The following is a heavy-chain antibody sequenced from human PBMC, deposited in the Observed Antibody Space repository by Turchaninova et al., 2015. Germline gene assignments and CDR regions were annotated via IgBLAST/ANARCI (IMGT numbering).Heavy chain of an antibody. CDR3: VGGFLAN. CDR1: GLSFTNSW. D-gene: IGHD1-26*01. J-gene: IGHJ4*02. CDR2: ISSKTDGGTT. V-gene: IGHV3-15*01. Sequence: EVQLVESGGGWVTPGGSLRLSLAASGLSFTNSWMIWARQAPGGGLEWVGHISSKTDGGTTVYAAPVKGRFTISRDDSKNTLYLQMNSLETEDTAVYYCVGGFLANWGQGTLVTVSS.